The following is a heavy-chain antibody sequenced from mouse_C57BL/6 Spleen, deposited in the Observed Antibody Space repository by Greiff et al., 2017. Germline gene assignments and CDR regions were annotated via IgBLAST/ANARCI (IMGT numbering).Heavy chain of an antibody. CDR1: GFTFSDYG. CDR2: ISSGSRTI. V-gene: IGHV5-17*01. CDR3: ARTPYYAMDY. J-gene: IGHJ4*01. Sequence: EVKLVESGGGLVKPGGSLKLSCAASGFTFSDYGIHWVRHAPEKGLEWVAYISSGSRTIYYADTVKGRFTISRDNAKNTLFLQMTSLRSEDTAMYYCARTPYYAMDYWGQGTSVTVSS.